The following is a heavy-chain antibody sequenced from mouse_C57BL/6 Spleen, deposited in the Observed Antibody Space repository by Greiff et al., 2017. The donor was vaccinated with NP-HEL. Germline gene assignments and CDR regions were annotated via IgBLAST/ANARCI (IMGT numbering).Heavy chain of an antibody. V-gene: IGHV1-54*01. CDR3: ARSGGYWYFDV. D-gene: IGHD4-1*01. J-gene: IGHJ1*03. CDR2: INPGSGGT. CDR1: GYAFTNYL. Sequence: VQLQQSGAELVRPGTSVKVSCKASGYAFTNYLIEWVKQRPGQGLEWIGVINPGSGGTNYNEKFKGKATLTADKSSSTAYMQLSSLTSEDSAVYFCARSGGYWYFDVWGTGTTVTVSS.